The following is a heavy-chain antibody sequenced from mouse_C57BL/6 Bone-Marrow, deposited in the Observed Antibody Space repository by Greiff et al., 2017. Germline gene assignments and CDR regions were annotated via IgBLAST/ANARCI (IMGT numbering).Heavy chain of an antibody. CDR3: ARRGTSWYFDV. J-gene: IGHJ1*03. CDR2: ISSGGSHT. CDR1: GFTFSSYG. D-gene: IGHD3-3*01. Sequence: EVQGVESGGDLVKPGGSLKLSCAASGFTFSSYGMSWVRQTPDKRLEWVATISSGGSHTYYPDSVKGRFTISRDNAKNTLYLQMSSLKSEDTAMYYCARRGTSWYFDVWGTGTTVTVSS. V-gene: IGHV5-6*01.